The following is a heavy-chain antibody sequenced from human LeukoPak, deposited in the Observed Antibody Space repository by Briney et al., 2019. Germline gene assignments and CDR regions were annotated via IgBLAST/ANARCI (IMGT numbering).Heavy chain of an antibody. J-gene: IGHJ6*03. Sequence: KPSETLSLTCAVYGGSFSGYYWSWIRQPPGKGLEWIGEINHSGSTNYNPSLKSRVTISVDTSKNQFSLKLSSVTAADTAVYYCASITVTRPYYYYMDVWGKGTTVTISS. CDR3: ASITVTRPYYYYMDV. CDR2: INHSGST. CDR1: GGSFSGYY. D-gene: IGHD4-17*01. V-gene: IGHV4-34*01.